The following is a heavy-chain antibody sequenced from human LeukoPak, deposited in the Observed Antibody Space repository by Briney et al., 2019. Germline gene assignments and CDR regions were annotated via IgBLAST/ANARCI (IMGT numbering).Heavy chain of an antibody. D-gene: IGHD6-13*01. CDR1: GGSISSSSYY. Sequence: SETLSLTCTVSGGSISSSSYYWGWIRQPPGKGLEWIGSIYYSGSTYYNPSLKSRVTISVDTSKNQFSLKLSSVTAADTAVYYCARDHIAAAGDYYYYYMDVWGKGTTVTVSS. CDR2: IYYSGST. CDR3: ARDHIAAAGDYYYYYMDV. V-gene: IGHV4-39*07. J-gene: IGHJ6*03.